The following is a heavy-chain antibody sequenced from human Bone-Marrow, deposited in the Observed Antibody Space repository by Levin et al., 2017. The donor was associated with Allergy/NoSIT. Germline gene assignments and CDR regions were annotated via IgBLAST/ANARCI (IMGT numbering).Heavy chain of an antibody. CDR3: ARDYDEVWGPYRPAEGGLDF. CDR2: INPNSGGA. CDR1: GYSFTNFY. D-gene: IGHD3-16*02. J-gene: IGHJ4*02. Sequence: ASVKVSCKSSGYSFTNFYIHWVRQAPGQGPEWMGRINPNSGGANYAQKFQGRVSMTRDTTVTTVYMELSRLTSDDTAVYYCARDYDEVWGPYRPAEGGLDFWGQGTQVTVSS. V-gene: IGHV1-2*06.